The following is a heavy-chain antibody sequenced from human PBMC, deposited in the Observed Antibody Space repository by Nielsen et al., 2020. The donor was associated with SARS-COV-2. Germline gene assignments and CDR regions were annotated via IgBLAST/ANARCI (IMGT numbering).Heavy chain of an antibody. CDR3: ARGGYSSSWENYYYYMDV. CDR2: INPNSGGT. Sequence: WVRQAPGQGLEWMGRINPNSGGTNYAQKFQGWVTMTRDTSISTAYMELSRLRSDDTAVYYCARGGYSSSWENYYYYMDVWGKGTTVTVSS. J-gene: IGHJ6*03. D-gene: IGHD6-13*01. V-gene: IGHV1-2*04.